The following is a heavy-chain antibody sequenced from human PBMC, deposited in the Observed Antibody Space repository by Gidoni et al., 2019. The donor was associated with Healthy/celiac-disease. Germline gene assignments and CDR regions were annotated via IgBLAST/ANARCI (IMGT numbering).Heavy chain of an antibody. V-gene: IGHV3-53*01. CDR3: ALSEDSGGSWGLDY. CDR2: INSGGST. Sequence: EVQLVESGGGLIQPGGSLRLSCAASGFTVSSNYMSWVRQAPGKGLEWVSIINSGGSTYYADSVKGRFTISRDNSKNTLYLQMNSLRAEDTAVYYCALSEDSGGSWGLDYWGQGTLVTVSS. D-gene: IGHD2-15*01. J-gene: IGHJ4*02. CDR1: GFTVSSNY.